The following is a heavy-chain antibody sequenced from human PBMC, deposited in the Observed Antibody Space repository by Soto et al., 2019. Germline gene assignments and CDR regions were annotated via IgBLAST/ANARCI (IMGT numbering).Heavy chain of an antibody. V-gene: IGHV3-33*01. D-gene: IGHD2-2*02. CDR2: IWYDGSNK. CDR3: ARDLYNWYFDL. J-gene: IGHJ2*01. Sequence: QVQLVESGGGVVQPGRSLRLSCAASGFTFSSYGMHWVRQAPGKGLGWVAVIWYDGSNKYYADSVKGRFTISRDNSKNTLYLQMNSLRAEDTAVYYCARDLYNWYFDLWGRGTLVTVSS. CDR1: GFTFSSYG.